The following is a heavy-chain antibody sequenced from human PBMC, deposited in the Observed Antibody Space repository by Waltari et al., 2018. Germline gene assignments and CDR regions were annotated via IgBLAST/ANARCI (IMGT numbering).Heavy chain of an antibody. D-gene: IGHD3-16*01. CDR3: ASNRDMLT. V-gene: IGHV1-2*06. J-gene: IGHJ3*01. CDR1: GYTFTAYH. Sequence: QVQLVQSGAAVKKPGASVKVSCRASGYTFTAYHMHWVRQAPGQGLEWMGRINPNTGGTTYAQKCGGRVTMTRDTAISTAYMELHSLTTEDTAVYFCASNRDMLTWGQGTMVIVSS. CDR2: INPNTGGT.